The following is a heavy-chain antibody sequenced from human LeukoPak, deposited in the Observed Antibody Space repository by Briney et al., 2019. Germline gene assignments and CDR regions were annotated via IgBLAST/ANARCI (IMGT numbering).Heavy chain of an antibody. V-gene: IGHV3-21*01. D-gene: IGHD5-18*01. Sequence: GGSLRLSCAASGFXFSSFSINWVRQAPGKGLEWVSYISSTSSVIFYADSVKGRFTISRDNAKDSLYLHMNSLRAEDTAVYYCARGGSGLTAMDLFDYWGQGTLVTVSS. J-gene: IGHJ4*02. CDR2: ISSTSSVI. CDR1: GFXFSSFS. CDR3: ARGGSGLTAMDLFDY.